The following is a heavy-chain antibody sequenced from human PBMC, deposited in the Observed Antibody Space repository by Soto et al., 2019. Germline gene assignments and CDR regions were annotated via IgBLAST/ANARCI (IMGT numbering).Heavy chain of an antibody. CDR1: GFTFSIHW. Sequence: GGSLRLSCAASGFTFSIHWMHWVRQAPGKGLVWVSRITSDGSSTTYADSVKGRFTISRDNAKNTVYLQMNSLRAEDTAAYYCARDVGRGYSSSSAGAYYFDYWGQGTLVTVSS. D-gene: IGHD6-6*01. CDR2: ITSDGSST. V-gene: IGHV3-74*01. CDR3: ARDVGRGYSSSSAGAYYFDY. J-gene: IGHJ4*02.